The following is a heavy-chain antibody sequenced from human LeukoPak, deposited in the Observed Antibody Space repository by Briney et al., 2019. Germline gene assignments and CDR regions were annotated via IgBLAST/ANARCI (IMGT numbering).Heavy chain of an antibody. CDR1: GYTFTSYG. D-gene: IGHD3-10*01. Sequence: ASVKVSCKASGYTFTSYGISWVRQAPGQGLEWMGWINPNSGGTNYAQKFQGRVTMTRDTSISTAYMELRSLRSDDTAVYYCARDTDTGNYYGSGSYYSPPGYWGQGTLVTVSS. CDR3: ARDTDTGNYYGSGSYYSPPGY. V-gene: IGHV1-2*02. CDR2: INPNSGGT. J-gene: IGHJ4*02.